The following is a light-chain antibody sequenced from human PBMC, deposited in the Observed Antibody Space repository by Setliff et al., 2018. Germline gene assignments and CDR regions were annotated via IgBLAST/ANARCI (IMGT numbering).Light chain of an antibody. Sequence: QSVLTQPPSVSAAPGQRVTISCSGSSSNIGSNYVSWYQHLPGTAPKLLIYENDKRPSGIPDRFSASRSGTSATLGITGLQTGDEADYYCGTWDSSLSVVLFGGGTKVTVL. V-gene: IGLV1-51*01. CDR1: SSNIGSNY. J-gene: IGLJ3*02. CDR3: GTWDSSLSVVL. CDR2: END.